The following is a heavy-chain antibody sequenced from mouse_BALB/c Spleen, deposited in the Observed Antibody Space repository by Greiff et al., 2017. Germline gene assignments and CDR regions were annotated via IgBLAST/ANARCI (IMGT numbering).Heavy chain of an antibody. CDR2: ISCYNGAT. V-gene: IGHV1S34*01. CDR1: GYSFTGYY. Sequence: LVKTGASVKISCKASGYSFTGYYMHWVKQSHGKSLEWMGYISCYNGATSYNQKFKGKATFTVDTSSSTAYMQFNSLTSEDSAVYYCARGRDYGYDSWFAYWGQGTLVTVSA. CDR3: ARGRDYGYDSWFAY. J-gene: IGHJ3*01. D-gene: IGHD2-2*01.